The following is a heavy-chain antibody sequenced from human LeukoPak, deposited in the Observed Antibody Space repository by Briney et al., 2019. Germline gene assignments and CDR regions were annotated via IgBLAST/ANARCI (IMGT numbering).Heavy chain of an antibody. CDR3: ASLSGSYYGDAFDI. CDR2: IYYSGST. V-gene: IGHV4-59*01. Sequence: SGTLSLTCTVSGGSIGTYYWSWIRQPPGKGLEWIGYIYYSGSTNYNLSLKSRITISVDTSKNQFSLKLSSVTAADTAVYYCASLSGSYYGDAFDIWGQGTMVTVSS. J-gene: IGHJ3*02. CDR1: GGSIGTYY. D-gene: IGHD1-26*01.